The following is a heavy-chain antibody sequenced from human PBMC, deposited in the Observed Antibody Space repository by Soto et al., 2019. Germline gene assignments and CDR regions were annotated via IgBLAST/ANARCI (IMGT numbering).Heavy chain of an antibody. V-gene: IGHV4-31*03. CDR3: AASCVACGGFNYYGMDV. D-gene: IGHD2-21*01. CDR2: IYYSGTT. CDR1: GGSISSGGYY. Sequence: QVQLQESGPGLVKPSQTLSLTCTVSGGSISSGGYYWYWIRQHPGKALEWIGYIYYSGTTYYNPSLKSRVTISVDTSKSQFSLKLRSVTAADTAVYYCAASCVACGGFNYYGMDVWGQGTTVTVSS. J-gene: IGHJ6*02.